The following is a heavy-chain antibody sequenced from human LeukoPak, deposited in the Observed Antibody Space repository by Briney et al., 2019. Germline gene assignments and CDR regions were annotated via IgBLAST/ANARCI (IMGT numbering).Heavy chain of an antibody. CDR1: GGSFSGYY. CDR3: VRGPYGSGISNWFDP. D-gene: IGHD3-10*01. J-gene: IGHJ5*02. CDR2: INHSGDT. V-gene: IGHV4-34*01. Sequence: SETLSLTCAVYGGSFSGYYWSWIRQPPGKGLKWIGEINHSGDTNYNPSLQSRVTVSVDTSKNQFSLRLTSVSAADTAVYYCVRGPYGSGISNWFDPWGQGTQVIVSS.